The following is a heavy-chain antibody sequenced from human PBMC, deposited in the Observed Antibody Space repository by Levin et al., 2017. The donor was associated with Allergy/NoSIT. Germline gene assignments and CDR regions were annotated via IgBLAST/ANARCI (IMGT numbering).Heavy chain of an antibody. D-gene: IGHD6-13*01. V-gene: IGHV3-23*01. CDR2: ISGSVGST. CDR3: AKVGSSSVYYHYYMDV. CDR1: GLTFSSYG. J-gene: IGHJ6*03. Sequence: LSLTCAASGLTFSSYGMSWVRQAPGKGLEWVATISGSVGSTYYADSVKGRFTISRDNSKNTLHLQMNSLRAEDTAVYYCAKVGSSSVYYHYYMDVWGKGTTVTVSS.